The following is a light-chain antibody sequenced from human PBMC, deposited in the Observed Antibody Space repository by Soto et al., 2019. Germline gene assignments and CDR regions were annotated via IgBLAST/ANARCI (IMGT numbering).Light chain of an antibody. Sequence: VMAQSSGTLSHPLGRSPHVSCRSSQRVNSKFAWYPQKPAQALRLLIYGASTRATGIPARFSGSGSGTDFTLTISSLQSGDFAVYYCQQYNNWPPITCGKGTRLEIK. J-gene: IGKJ5*01. CDR3: QQYNNWPPIT. CDR1: QRVNSK. V-gene: IGKV3-15*01. CDR2: GAS.